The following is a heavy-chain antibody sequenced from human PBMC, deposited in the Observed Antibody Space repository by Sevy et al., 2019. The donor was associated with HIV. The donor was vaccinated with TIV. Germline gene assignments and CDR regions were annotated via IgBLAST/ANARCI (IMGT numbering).Heavy chain of an antibody. CDR1: GFTFSDYA. CDR3: AKMGGRLVSEYCFDY. V-gene: IGHV3-23*01. Sequence: GGSLRLSCVASGFTFSDYAMSWVRQAPGKGLGWVSSLFGGGHGANYADSVKGRFIISRDNSRNTLSLQLNSLRAEDAAVYYCAKMGGRLVSEYCFDYWGQGILVTVSS. D-gene: IGHD6-19*01. CDR2: LFGGGHGA. J-gene: IGHJ4*02.